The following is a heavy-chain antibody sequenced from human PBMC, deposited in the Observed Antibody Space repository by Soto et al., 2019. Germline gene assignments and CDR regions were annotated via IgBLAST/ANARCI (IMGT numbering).Heavy chain of an antibody. CDR2: IRNKADGGTA. CDR1: GFTFSDAW. CDR3: ATDGGGGTEFFLH. Sequence: PGGSLRLSCGASGFTFSDAWMSWVRQAPGKGLEWVGRIRNKADGGTADYVAPVKGRFTISRDDSINTLYLQMTSLKTDDTAVYYCATDGGGGTEFFLHWGQGTLVTASS. J-gene: IGHJ1*01. V-gene: IGHV3-15*01. D-gene: IGHD3-16*01.